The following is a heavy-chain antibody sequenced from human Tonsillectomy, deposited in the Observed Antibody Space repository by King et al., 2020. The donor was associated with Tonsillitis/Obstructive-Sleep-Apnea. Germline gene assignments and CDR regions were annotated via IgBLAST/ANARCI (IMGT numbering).Heavy chain of an antibody. V-gene: IGHV3-13*04. Sequence: VQLVESGGGLVQPGGSLRLSCAASGFTFSTYDMHWVRQPTGKGLEWVSAIGPAGETYYPGSVKGRFPISRENAKNSLYLQMNSLRAGDTAVYHCARAGRFAGSGVYQATGFYYMDVWGKGTTVTVS. CDR2: IGPAGET. CDR3: ARAGRFAGSGVYQATGFYYMDV. D-gene: IGHD2-15*01. J-gene: IGHJ6*03. CDR1: GFTFSTYD.